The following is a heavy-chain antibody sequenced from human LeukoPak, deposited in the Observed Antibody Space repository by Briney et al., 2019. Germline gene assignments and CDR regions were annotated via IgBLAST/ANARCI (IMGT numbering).Heavy chain of an antibody. CDR1: GFTFSNYG. V-gene: IGHV3-30*03. D-gene: IGHD3-22*01. CDR2: ITYDGNNK. CDR3: ARAPDGYEASDI. Sequence: GRSLRLACAASGFTFSNYGMHWVRQAPGKGLEWVAVITYDGNNKYYVDSVKGRFTISRDNSKNTLSLQMNSLRGGDTAVYYCARAPDGYEASDIWGQGTMVTVSS. J-gene: IGHJ3*02.